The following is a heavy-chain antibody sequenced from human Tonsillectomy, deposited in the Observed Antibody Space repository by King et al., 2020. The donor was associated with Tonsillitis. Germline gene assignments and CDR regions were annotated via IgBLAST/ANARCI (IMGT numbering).Heavy chain of an antibody. D-gene: IGHD2-2*01. CDR2: IRSKAYGGTT. J-gene: IGHJ4*02. V-gene: IGHV3-49*04. Sequence: VQLMESGGGLVQPGRSLRLSCTASGFTFGVYSMSWVRQAPGKGLEGVGFIRSKAYGGTTEYAAAVKGRFTISRDDSKSIAYLQMNSLKTEDTAVYYCTRRRGCCSTSCYGYFDYWGQGTLVTVSS. CDR3: TRRRGCCSTSCYGYFDY. CDR1: GFTFGVYS.